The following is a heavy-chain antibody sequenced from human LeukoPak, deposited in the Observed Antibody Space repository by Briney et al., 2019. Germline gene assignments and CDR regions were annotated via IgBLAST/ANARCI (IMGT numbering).Heavy chain of an antibody. CDR2: LYSGDSDT. D-gene: IGHD5-18*01. Sequence: GESLKISCNGSGYSFTSYWIGWVRQMPGKGLEWMGILYSGDSDTTYSPSFQGQVPLSADKSISTAYLQWSSLKASDTAMYDCARQRDTTVVDSWGQGTLVTVPS. V-gene: IGHV5-51*01. CDR1: GYSFTSYW. J-gene: IGHJ4*02. CDR3: ARQRDTTVVDS.